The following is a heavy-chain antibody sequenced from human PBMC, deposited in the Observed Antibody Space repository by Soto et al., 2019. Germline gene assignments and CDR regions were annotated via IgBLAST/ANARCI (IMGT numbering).Heavy chain of an antibody. CDR2: ISYDGRDE. CDR1: GFTFRNYA. CDR3: AKGKGYSSTWTAS. Sequence: QVQVVESGGGVVQPGRSLRLSCAASGFTFRNYAIHWVRQAPGKGLEWVAVISYDGRDEYYADSVRGRFTISRDHSKNALLLQMNSLRAEDTAVYYCAKGKGYSSTWTASWGQGTLVTVSS. J-gene: IGHJ5*02. V-gene: IGHV3-30*04. D-gene: IGHD6-13*01.